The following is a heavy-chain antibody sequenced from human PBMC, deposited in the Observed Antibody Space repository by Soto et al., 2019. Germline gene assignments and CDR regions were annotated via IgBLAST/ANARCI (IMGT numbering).Heavy chain of an antibody. Sequence: GESLKISCAASGFTFTRYSMNWVRQAPGKGLEWVSSISSTTNYIYYGDSMKGRFTISRDNAKNSLYLEMNSLRAEDTAVYYCARESEDLTSNFDYWGQGALVTVSS. V-gene: IGHV3-21*06. CDR1: GFTFTRYS. CDR2: ISSTTNYI. J-gene: IGHJ4*02. CDR3: ARESEDLTSNFDY.